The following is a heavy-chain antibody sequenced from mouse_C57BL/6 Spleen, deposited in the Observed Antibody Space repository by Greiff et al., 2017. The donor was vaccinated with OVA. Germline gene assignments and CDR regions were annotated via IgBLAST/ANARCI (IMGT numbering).Heavy chain of an antibody. J-gene: IGHJ4*01. Sequence: EVQLQQSGPELVKPGASVKIPCKASGYTFTDYNMDWVKQSHGKSLEWIGDINPNNGGTIYNQKFKGKATLTVDKSSGTAYMELRSLTSEDTAVYYCARLAYSNYFYAMDYWGQGTSVTVSS. D-gene: IGHD2-5*01. CDR3: ARLAYSNYFYAMDY. V-gene: IGHV1-18*01. CDR2: INPNNGGT. CDR1: GYTFTDYN.